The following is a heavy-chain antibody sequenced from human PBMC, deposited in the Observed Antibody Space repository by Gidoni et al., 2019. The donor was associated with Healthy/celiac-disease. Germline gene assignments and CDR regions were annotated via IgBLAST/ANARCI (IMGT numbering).Heavy chain of an antibody. D-gene: IGHD6-13*01. CDR1: GYTFTSYY. Sequence: QVQLVQSGAEVKKPGASVKVSCKASGYTFTSYYMHWVRQAPGQGLEWMGLINPSGGSTSYAQKFQGRVTMTRDTSTSTVYMELSSLRSEDTAVYYCARARPGIAAAGDFDYWGQGTLVTVSS. CDR3: ARARPGIAAAGDFDY. J-gene: IGHJ4*02. V-gene: IGHV1-46*01. CDR2: INPSGGST.